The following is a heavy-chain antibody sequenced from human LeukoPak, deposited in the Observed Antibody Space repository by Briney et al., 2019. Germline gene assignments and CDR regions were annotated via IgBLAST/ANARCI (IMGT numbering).Heavy chain of an antibody. CDR3: ARGVSSAYDSGPGDY. J-gene: IGHJ4*02. V-gene: IGHV3-30*02. Sequence: GGSLRLSCAASGFTFSSYGMHWVRQAPGKGLEWVTFIRYDGSNKYYADSVKGRFTISRDNSKNTLYLQMNSLRAEDTAVYYCARGVSSAYDSGPGDYWGQGTLVTVSS. D-gene: IGHD5-12*01. CDR2: IRYDGSNK. CDR1: GFTFSSYG.